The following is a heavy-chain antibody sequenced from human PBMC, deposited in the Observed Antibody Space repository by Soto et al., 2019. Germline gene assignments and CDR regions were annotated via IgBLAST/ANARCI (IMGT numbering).Heavy chain of an antibody. CDR2: ISDSGSA. CDR3: ARVVPYYVFWSCDEAPYYFAY. Sequence: SETLSLTCTVSGGSIIDYYWSWIRQPPWKGLEWIGYISDSGSANYSPSLKSRVTISVDTSKNQFSLKLSSVTTADTAVYYCARVVPYYVFWSCDEAPYYFAYSRQGTLVT. V-gene: IGHV4-59*01. CDR1: GGSIIDYY. D-gene: IGHD3-3*01. J-gene: IGHJ4*02.